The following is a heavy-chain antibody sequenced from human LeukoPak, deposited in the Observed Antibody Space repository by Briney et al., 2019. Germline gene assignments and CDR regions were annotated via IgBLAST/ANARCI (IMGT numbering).Heavy chain of an antibody. D-gene: IGHD2-15*01. CDR1: GYNFTNYW. J-gene: IGHJ4*02. Sequence: SGESLKIFCQGSGYNFTNYWIGWVRQMPGKGLEWMGIIYPGDSDTRYSPSFQGQVTISADKSINTAYLQWSSLKASDTAMYYCARSSVEVAAQIDYWAGEPWSPSPQ. CDR2: IYPGDSDT. V-gene: IGHV5-51*01. CDR3: ARSSVEVAAQIDY.